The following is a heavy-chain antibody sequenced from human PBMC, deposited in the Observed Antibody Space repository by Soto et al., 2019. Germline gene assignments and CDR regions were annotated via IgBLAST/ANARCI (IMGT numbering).Heavy chain of an antibody. V-gene: IGHV4-34*01. D-gene: IGHD3-3*01. Sequence: SETLSLTCAVYGGSFSGYYWNWIRQPPGKGLEWIGEIDHSGYTNYNPSLKSRLTISVDTSKNKFSLWLNSVTAADTAVYYCARVREWFDPWGQGTTVTVSS. J-gene: IGHJ5*01. CDR3: ARVREWFDP. CDR1: GGSFSGYY. CDR2: IDHSGYT.